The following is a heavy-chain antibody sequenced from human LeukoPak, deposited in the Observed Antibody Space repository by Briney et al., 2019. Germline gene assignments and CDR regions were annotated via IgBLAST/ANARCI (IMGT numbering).Heavy chain of an antibody. Sequence: ASVKVSCKVFGDTLTELSMHWVRQAPGKGLEWMGGFDPEDGETIYVQKFQARVTMTEDTSTDTAYMELSSLGSEDTAVYYCATLVWFGAPSGRGGIWGQGTMVTVSS. CDR1: GDTLTELS. D-gene: IGHD3-10*01. CDR3: ATLVWFGAPSGRGGI. V-gene: IGHV1-24*01. J-gene: IGHJ3*02. CDR2: FDPEDGET.